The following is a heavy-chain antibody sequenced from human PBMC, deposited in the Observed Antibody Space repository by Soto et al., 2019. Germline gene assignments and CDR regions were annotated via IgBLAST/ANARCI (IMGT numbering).Heavy chain of an antibody. CDR3: ARGYGRAVAGSYYCGMEV. D-gene: IGHD6-19*01. CDR1: GGSFSGYY. J-gene: IGHJ6*02. CDR2: INHSGST. Sequence: PSETLSLTCAVYGGSFSGYYWSWIRQPPGKGLEWIGEINHSGSTNYNPSLKSRVTISVDTSKNQFSLKLSSVTAADTAVYYCARGYGRAVAGSYYCGMEVGDQGSTVTVSS. V-gene: IGHV4-34*01.